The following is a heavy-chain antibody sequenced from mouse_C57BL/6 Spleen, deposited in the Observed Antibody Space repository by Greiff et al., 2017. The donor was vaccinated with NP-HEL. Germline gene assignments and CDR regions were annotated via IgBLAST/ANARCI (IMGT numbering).Heavy chain of an antibody. Sequence: EVKLQESGGGLVKPGGSLKLSCAASGFTFSSYAMSWVRQTPEKRLEWVATISDGGSYTYYPGNVKGRFTISRDNAKNNLYLQMSHLKSEDTAMYYCARDGGPSLFAYWGQGTLVTVSA. D-gene: IGHD1-1*02. J-gene: IGHJ3*01. CDR1: GFTFSSYA. CDR3: ARDGGPSLFAY. CDR2: ISDGGSYT. V-gene: IGHV5-4*01.